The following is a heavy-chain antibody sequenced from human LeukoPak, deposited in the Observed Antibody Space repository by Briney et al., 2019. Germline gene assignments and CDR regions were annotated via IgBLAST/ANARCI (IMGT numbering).Heavy chain of an antibody. J-gene: IGHJ4*02. Sequence: SVKVSCKASGGTFSSYAISWVRQAPGQGLEWMGRIIPIFGIANYAQKFQGRVTITADKSTSTAYMELSSLRSEDTAVYYCARGRVAAAVDYWGQGTLVTVSS. D-gene: IGHD6-13*01. CDR3: ARGRVAAAVDY. CDR2: IIPIFGIA. V-gene: IGHV1-69*04. CDR1: GGTFSSYA.